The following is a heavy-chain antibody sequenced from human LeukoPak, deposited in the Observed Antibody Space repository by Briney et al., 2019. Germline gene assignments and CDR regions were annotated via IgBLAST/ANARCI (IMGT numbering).Heavy chain of an antibody. V-gene: IGHV3-7*01. CDR2: IHQHGNEK. CDR1: GFTFSNYW. D-gene: IGHD3-16*01. Sequence: PGGSLRLSCAASGFTFSNYWMSWVRQAPGKGLEWVASIHQHGNEKYFVDSVRGRFTISRDNAKNSLYLQMSSLRAEDTAVYYCATLNGPLFGYWGQGTLVTVSS. J-gene: IGHJ4*02. CDR3: ATLNGPLFGY.